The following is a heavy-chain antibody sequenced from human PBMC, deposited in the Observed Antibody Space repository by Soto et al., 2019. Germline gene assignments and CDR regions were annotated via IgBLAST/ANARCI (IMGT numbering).Heavy chain of an antibody. CDR2: IYYSGST. J-gene: IGHJ5*02. V-gene: IGHV4-31*03. Sequence: QVQLQESGPGLVKPSQTLSLTCTVSGGSISSGGYYWSWIRQHPGKGLEWIGYIYYSGSTYYNPSLKSRVTISVDTSKNQFSLKLSSVTAADTAVYYCPRAIVVVPAAINWFDPWGQGTLVTVSS. CDR3: PRAIVVVPAAINWFDP. CDR1: GGSISSGGYY. D-gene: IGHD2-2*01.